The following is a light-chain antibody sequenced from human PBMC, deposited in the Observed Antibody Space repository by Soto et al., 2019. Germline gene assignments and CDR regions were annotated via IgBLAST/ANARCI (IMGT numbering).Light chain of an antibody. V-gene: IGKV1-5*01. Sequence: DIQMTQSPSTVSAAVGDRVTITCRASQSISTWLACYQQKPGKAPNLLIYDASTLESGGPPGFSGSGSATEFPLTIRSLQPDASATYYCQQYNSYSTFGQGTKVEIK. CDR3: QQYNSYST. J-gene: IGKJ1*01. CDR2: DAS. CDR1: QSISTW.